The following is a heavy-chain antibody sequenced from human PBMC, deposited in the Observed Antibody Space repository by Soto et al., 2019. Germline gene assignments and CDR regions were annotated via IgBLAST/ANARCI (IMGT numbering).Heavy chain of an antibody. V-gene: IGHV4-59*01. CDR3: ARYSVATIRFFDY. J-gene: IGHJ4*02. Sequence: QVQLQESGPGLVKPSETLSLTCTVSGDSITDYYWSWIRESPGKGLEWSAYIHHTGTSNYNPSHKSRVTISVETSKSQFSLRLSSVTAADTAVYFCARYSVATIRFFDYWGQGTLVTVSS. CDR2: IHHTGTS. D-gene: IGHD5-12*01. CDR1: GDSITDYY.